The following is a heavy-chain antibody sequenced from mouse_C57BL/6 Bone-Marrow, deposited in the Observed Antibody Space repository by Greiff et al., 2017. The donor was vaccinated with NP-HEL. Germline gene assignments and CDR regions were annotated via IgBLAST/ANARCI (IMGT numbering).Heavy chain of an antibody. Sequence: QVQLQQPGAELVRPGPSVKLSCKASGYTFTSYWMHWVKQRPGQGLEWIGVIDPSDSYTNYNQKFKGKATLTVDTSSSTAYMQLSSLTSEDSAVYYCARGGLTFSFDYWGQGTTLTVSS. CDR3: ARGGLTFSFDY. D-gene: IGHD1-3*01. CDR1: GYTFTSYW. J-gene: IGHJ2*01. CDR2: IDPSDSYT. V-gene: IGHV1-59*01.